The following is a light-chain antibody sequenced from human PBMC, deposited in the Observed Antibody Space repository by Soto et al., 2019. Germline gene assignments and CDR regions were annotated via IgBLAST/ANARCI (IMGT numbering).Light chain of an antibody. V-gene: IGKV3-20*01. CDR3: QQYSSLPHT. Sequence: ESVLTQSPGTLSLSPGERATLSCRATQSVTNNYFAWYQQKPGQSPRLLIYGVSSRATDIPDRFSGSGSGTAFTLTISRLETEYFVVYYCQQYSSLPHTFGQGTKLEVK. CDR2: GVS. CDR1: QSVTNNY. J-gene: IGKJ2*01.